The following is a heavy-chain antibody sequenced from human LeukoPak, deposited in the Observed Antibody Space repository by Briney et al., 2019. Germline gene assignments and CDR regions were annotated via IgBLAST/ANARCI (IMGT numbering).Heavy chain of an antibody. J-gene: IGHJ4*02. D-gene: IGHD2-2*01. V-gene: IGHV3-21*01. CDR2: ISSSSSYI. Sequence: PGGSLRLSCAASGFTFSSYAMSWVRQAPGRGLEWVSSISSSSSYIYYADSVKGRFTISRDNAKNSLYLQMNSLRAEDTAVYYCARDVCSSTSCYAFDYWGQGTLVTVSS. CDR3: ARDVCSSTSCYAFDY. CDR1: GFTFSSYA.